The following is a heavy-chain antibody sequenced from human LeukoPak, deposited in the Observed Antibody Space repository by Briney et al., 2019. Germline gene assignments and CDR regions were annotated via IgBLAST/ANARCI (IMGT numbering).Heavy chain of an antibody. J-gene: IGHJ4*02. CDR3: ARVGGQTGRNFDY. Sequence: PGGSLRLSCAASGFTFSSYSMTWVRQAPGKGLEWVSSISSSSSYIYYADSVKGRFTISRDNAKNSLYLQMNSLRAEDTAVYYCARVGGQTGRNFDYWGQGTLVTVSS. CDR1: GFTFSSYS. D-gene: IGHD2-15*01. CDR2: ISSSSSYI. V-gene: IGHV3-21*01.